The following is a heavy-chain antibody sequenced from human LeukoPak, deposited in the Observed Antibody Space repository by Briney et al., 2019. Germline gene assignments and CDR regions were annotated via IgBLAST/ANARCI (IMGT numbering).Heavy chain of an antibody. CDR2: ILGSGGST. D-gene: IGHD3-9*01. V-gene: IGHV3-23*01. CDR1: GFTFSNYA. J-gene: IGHJ4*02. Sequence: GASLRLSCAASGFTFSNYAMSWARQAPGKGLEWVSAILGSGGSTYYADSVKGQFTVSRDNSKSTLYLQMNSLRAEDTALYYCAKWGDYDVLTGYYVPDYWGQGTLVTVSS. CDR3: AKWGDYDVLTGYYVPDY.